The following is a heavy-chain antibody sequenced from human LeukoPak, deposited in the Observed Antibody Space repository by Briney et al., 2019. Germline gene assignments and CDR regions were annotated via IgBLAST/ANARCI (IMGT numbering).Heavy chain of an antibody. J-gene: IGHJ3*02. CDR3: ARGATMVRGVYDAFDI. V-gene: IGHV3-23*01. CDR1: GFTFSSYA. D-gene: IGHD3-10*01. CDR2: ISGSGGST. Sequence: GGSLRLSCAASGFTFSSYAVSWVRQAPGKGLEWVSAISGSGGSTYYADSVKGRFTISRDNSKNTLYLQMNSLRAEDTAVYYCARGATMVRGVYDAFDIWGQGTMVTVSS.